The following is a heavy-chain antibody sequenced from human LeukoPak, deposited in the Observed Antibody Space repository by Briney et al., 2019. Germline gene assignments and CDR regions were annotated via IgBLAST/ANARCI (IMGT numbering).Heavy chain of an antibody. D-gene: IGHD3-10*01. Sequence: PGRSLRLSCAASGFTFGDYAMHWVRQAPGQGLEWVSSISWNSAAIGYADSVKGRFTISRDNAKNSLYLQMNSLRAEDTALYYCAKDGGSGSYYTWNWFDPWGQGTLVTVSS. CDR1: GFTFGDYA. J-gene: IGHJ5*02. CDR2: ISWNSAAI. V-gene: IGHV3-9*01. CDR3: AKDGGSGSYYTWNWFDP.